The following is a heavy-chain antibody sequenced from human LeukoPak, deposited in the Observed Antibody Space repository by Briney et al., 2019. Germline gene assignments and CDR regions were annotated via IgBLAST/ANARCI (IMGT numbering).Heavy chain of an antibody. D-gene: IGHD2-15*01. Sequence: QPGGSLRLSCAASGFTVSNNYMSWVRQAPGKGLEWVSVIYSGGTTYYADSVKGRFTISRDNSKNTLYLLMSSLRAEDTAVYYCARGGYWSSGNCYGYFDYWGQGTLVT. V-gene: IGHV3-66*01. CDR1: GFTVSNNY. CDR2: IYSGGTT. CDR3: ARGGYWSSGNCYGYFDY. J-gene: IGHJ4*02.